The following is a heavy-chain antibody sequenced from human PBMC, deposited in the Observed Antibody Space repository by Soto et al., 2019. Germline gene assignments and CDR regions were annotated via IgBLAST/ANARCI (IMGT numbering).Heavy chain of an antibody. D-gene: IGHD2-2*01. Sequence: PGGSLRLSCTASGFTFSDYYMSWIRQAPGKGLEWVSYISSSGSPLYYADSVKGRFTISRDNAKNSLYLQMNSLRAEDTALYYCARDPDTSSKIDFWGQGALVTVSS. J-gene: IGHJ4*02. CDR2: ISSSGSPL. CDR1: GFTFSDYY. CDR3: ARDPDTSSKIDF. V-gene: IGHV3-11*01.